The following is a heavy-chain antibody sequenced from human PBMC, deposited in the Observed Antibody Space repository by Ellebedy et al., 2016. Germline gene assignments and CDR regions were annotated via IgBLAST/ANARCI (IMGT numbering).Heavy chain of an antibody. J-gene: IGHJ6*02. CDR3: ARPIAVAGPLGLDV. CDR1: GGSISSSSYY. Sequence: SETLSLTCTVSGGSISSSSYYWGWIRQPPGKGLEWIGSIYYSGSTYYNPSLKSRVTLSVDTSKNQFSLKLSSVTAADTAVYYCARPIAVAGPLGLDVWGQGTTVTVSS. CDR2: IYYSGST. V-gene: IGHV4-39*01. D-gene: IGHD6-19*01.